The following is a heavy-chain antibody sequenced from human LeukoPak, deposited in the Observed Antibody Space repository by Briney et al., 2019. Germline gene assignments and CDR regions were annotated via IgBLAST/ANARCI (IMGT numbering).Heavy chain of an antibody. CDR3: ARGLKSTTGDFDY. Sequence: ASVKVSCKASGYTFTGHYMHWARQAPGQGLEWMGWINPNSGGTNYAQKFQGRVTMTRDTSISTAYMELSRLRSDDTAVYYCARGLKSTTGDFDYWGQGTLVTVSS. J-gene: IGHJ4*02. CDR1: GYTFTGHY. CDR2: INPNSGGT. V-gene: IGHV1-2*02. D-gene: IGHD4-11*01.